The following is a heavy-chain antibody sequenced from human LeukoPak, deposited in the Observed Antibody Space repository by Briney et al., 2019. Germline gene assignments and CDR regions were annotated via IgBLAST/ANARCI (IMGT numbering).Heavy chain of an antibody. V-gene: IGHV3-21*01. J-gene: IGHJ4*02. CDR2: ISTSSTYI. Sequence: GGSLRLSCEASGFTFSAYAMTWVRQAPGKGLEWVSSISTSSTYIYYADSVKGRFTISRDNAKNSLYLQMNSLRAEDTAVYYCARDPPFIIGTTFFDYWGQGTLVTVSS. D-gene: IGHD1-20*01. CDR3: ARDPPFIIGTTFFDY. CDR1: GFTFSAYA.